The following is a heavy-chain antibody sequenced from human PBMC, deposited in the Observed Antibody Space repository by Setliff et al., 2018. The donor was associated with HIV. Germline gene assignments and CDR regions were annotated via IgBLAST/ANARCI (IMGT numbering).Heavy chain of an antibody. CDR1: GYTLTELS. CDR3: ARESLAYCGGDCLAPTRVALWFDP. J-gene: IGHJ5*02. CDR2: FDPEDGET. Sequence: ASVKVSCKVSGYTLTELSMHWVRQAPGKGLEWMGGFDPEDGETIYAQEFQGRVTMTEDTSTDTAYMELSSLRSEETAVYYCARESLAYCGGDCLAPTRVALWFDPWGQGTLVTVSS. D-gene: IGHD2-21*01. V-gene: IGHV1-24*01.